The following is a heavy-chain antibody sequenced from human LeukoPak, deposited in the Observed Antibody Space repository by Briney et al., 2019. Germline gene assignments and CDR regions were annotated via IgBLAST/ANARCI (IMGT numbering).Heavy chain of an antibody. V-gene: IGHV4-59*01. J-gene: IGHJ6*03. CDR3: ARAHYYYYYMDV. CDR2: IHYSGST. CDR1: GGSISNYY. Sequence: SETLSLTCTVSGGSISNYYWSWIRQPPGKGLEWIGYIHYSGSTNYNPSLKSRVTISVDTSKNQFSLKLSSVTAADTAVYYCARAHYYYYYMDVWGKGTTVTVSS.